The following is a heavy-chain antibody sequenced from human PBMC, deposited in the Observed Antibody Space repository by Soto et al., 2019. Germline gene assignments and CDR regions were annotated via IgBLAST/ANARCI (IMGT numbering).Heavy chain of an antibody. CDR2: IYNSGST. D-gene: IGHD3-10*01. V-gene: IGHV4-59*01. CDR3: ARARITMVREVIKYNMDV. Sequence: SETLSLTCTVSGGSISSYYRSWIRRPPGKGLEWIGYIYNSGSTHSNPSLQSRVTISVDTSKNQFSLKLSSVTAADTGIYYCARARITMVREVIKYNMDVWGQGTTVTVS. CDR1: GGSISSYY. J-gene: IGHJ6*02.